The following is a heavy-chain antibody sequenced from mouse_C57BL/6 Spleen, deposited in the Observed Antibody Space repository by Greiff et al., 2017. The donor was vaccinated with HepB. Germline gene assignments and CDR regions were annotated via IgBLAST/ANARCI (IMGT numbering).Heavy chain of an antibody. CDR2: INPSNGGT. CDR1: GYTFTSYW. Sequence: VQLQQSGTELVKPGASVKLSCKASGYTFTSYWMHWVKQRPGQGLEWIGNINPSNGGTNYNEKFKSKATLTVDKSSSTAYMQLSSLTSEDSAVYDCAREGIYYGYAWFAYWGQRTLVTVSA. D-gene: IGHD2-2*01. CDR3: AREGIYYGYAWFAY. V-gene: IGHV1-53*01. J-gene: IGHJ3*01.